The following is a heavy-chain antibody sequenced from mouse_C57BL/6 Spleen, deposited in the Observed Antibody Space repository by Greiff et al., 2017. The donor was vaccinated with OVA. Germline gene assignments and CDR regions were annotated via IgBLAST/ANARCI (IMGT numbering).Heavy chain of an antibody. J-gene: IGHJ3*01. CDR3: ARAPDYYSKPFAY. Sequence: EVQLQESGPGLVKPSQSLSLTCSVTGYSITSGYYWNWIRQFPGNKLEWMGYISYDGSNNYNPSLKNRISITRDTSKNQFFLKLNSVTTEDTATYYCARAPDYYSKPFAYWGQGTLVTVSA. V-gene: IGHV3-6*01. D-gene: IGHD2-5*01. CDR2: ISYDGSN. CDR1: GYSITSGYY.